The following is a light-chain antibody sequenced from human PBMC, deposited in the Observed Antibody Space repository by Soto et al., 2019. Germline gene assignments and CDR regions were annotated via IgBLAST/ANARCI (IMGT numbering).Light chain of an antibody. CDR1: SSNIGSNY. Sequence: QSVLTQPPSASGTPGQRVTISCSGSSSNIGSNYVYWYQQLPGTAPQLLIYSNNQRPSGVPDRFSGSKSGTSASLAISGLRSEDEADYYCAAWDDSLSGSYVFGTGTKLTVL. CDR2: SNN. CDR3: AAWDDSLSGSYV. J-gene: IGLJ1*01. V-gene: IGLV1-47*02.